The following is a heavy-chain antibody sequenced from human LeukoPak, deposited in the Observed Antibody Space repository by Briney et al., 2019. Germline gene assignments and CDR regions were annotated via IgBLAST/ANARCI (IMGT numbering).Heavy chain of an antibody. V-gene: IGHV1-2*06. Sequence: ASVKVSCKASGYTFTGYYMHWVRQAPGQGLEWMGRINPNSGGTNYARKFQGGVTMTRDTSISTAYMELSRLRSDDTAVYYCARDGGGITFGGVIVRPDYWGQGTLVTVSS. D-gene: IGHD3-16*02. J-gene: IGHJ4*02. CDR2: INPNSGGT. CDR1: GYTFTGYY. CDR3: ARDGGGITFGGVIVRPDY.